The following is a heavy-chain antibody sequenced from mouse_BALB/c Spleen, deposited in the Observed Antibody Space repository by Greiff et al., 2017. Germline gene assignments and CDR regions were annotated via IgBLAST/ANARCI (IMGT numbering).Heavy chain of an antibody. V-gene: IGHV2-4-1*01. Sequence: VQVVESGPGLVQPSQSLSITCTVSGFSLTSYGVHWVRQSPGKGLEWLGVIWSGGSTDYNSALKSRLSISKDNSKSQVFLKMNSLQTDDTARYYCARDEGHWYFDVWGAGTTVTVSS. J-gene: IGHJ1*01. D-gene: IGHD3-3*01. CDR1: GFSLTSYG. CDR2: IWSGGST. CDR3: ARDEGHWYFDV.